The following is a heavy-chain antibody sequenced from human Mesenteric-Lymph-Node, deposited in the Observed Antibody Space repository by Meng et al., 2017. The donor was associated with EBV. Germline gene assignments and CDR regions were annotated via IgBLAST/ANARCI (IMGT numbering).Heavy chain of an antibody. CDR1: GGSFSDYY. CDR2: VNHAGTT. Sequence: HVHSQQLRAGWVKPSATPSPPCAVYGGSFSDYYWTWIRQPPGKGLEWIGEVNHAGTTIYNPSLESRVTISVDTSKNQFSLKLTSVTAADTAVYFCAALGSFASSIDPWGQGTLVTVSS. D-gene: IGHD3-16*01. CDR3: AALGSFASSIDP. J-gene: IGHJ5*02. V-gene: IGHV4-34*01.